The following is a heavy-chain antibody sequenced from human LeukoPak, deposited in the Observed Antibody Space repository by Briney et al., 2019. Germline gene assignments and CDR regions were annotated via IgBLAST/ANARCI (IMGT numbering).Heavy chain of an antibody. D-gene: IGHD7-27*01. J-gene: IGHJ4*02. CDR2: ILGSGDST. V-gene: IGHV3-23*01. CDR1: GFTFSNYA. CDR3: AHPGVLIPL. Sequence: GGSLRLSCVASGFTFSNYAMSWVRQAPRKGLEWVSAILGSGDSTYYADSVKGRFTISRDNSKNTVYLQMSSLRVEDTAVYFCAHPGVLIPLWGQGTLVTVSS.